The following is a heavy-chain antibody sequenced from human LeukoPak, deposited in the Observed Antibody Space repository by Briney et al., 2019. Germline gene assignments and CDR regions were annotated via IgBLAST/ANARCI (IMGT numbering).Heavy chain of an antibody. J-gene: IGHJ4*02. Sequence: GGSLRLSCAASGITFSNYAMSWVRQAPGKGLEWVSGISWNSGSIGYADSVKGRFTISRDNAKNSLYLQMNSLRAEDTAVYYCAKPLVAAAGPDLCWFDYWGQGTLVTVSS. CDR1: GITFSNYA. V-gene: IGHV3-9*01. CDR2: ISWNSGSI. CDR3: AKPLVAAAGPDLCWFDY. D-gene: IGHD6-13*01.